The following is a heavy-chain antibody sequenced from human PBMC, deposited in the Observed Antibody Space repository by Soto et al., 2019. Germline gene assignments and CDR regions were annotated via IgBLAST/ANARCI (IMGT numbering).Heavy chain of an antibody. J-gene: IGHJ1*01. CDR3: AGDLAITVSGPMGY. V-gene: IGHV1-69*08. CDR2: IIPIVDRA. D-gene: IGHD4-4*01. CDR1: GGTFSTYT. Sequence: QVQLVQSGAEVKKPGSSVRVSCKASGGTFSTYTISWVRQAPEQGLEWMGRIIPIVDRANYAQKFQGRVTITADKTTNAAYMELSSLSSDEAAVYYCAGDLAITVSGPMGYWGQGTLVTVSS.